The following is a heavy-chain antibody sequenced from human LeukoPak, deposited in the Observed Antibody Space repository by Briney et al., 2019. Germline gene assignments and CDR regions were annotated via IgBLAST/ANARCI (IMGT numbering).Heavy chain of an antibody. CDR3: AKALNYWYFDL. V-gene: IGHV3-23*01. CDR1: GLTLSNYD. CDR2: IGADGGTT. J-gene: IGHJ2*01. Sequence: PGGSLRLSCAASGLTLSNYDMSWVRQAPGKGLEWVSAIGADGGTTYADSVKGRFTISRDTSKNTLYLQMNSLRAEDTATYYCAKALNYWYFDLWGRGNLVTVSS.